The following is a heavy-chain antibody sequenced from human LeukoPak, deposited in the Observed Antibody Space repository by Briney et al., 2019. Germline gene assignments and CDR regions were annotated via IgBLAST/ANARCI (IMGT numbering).Heavy chain of an antibody. J-gene: IGHJ4*02. CDR3: ARGPSGYHNT. D-gene: IGHD5-12*01. V-gene: IGHV3-48*03. CDR1: GFIFRSYE. CDR2: ISSSGSTI. Sequence: PGGSLRLSCAASGFIFRSYEMNWVRQAPGKGLEWVSYISSSGSTIYYADSVKGRFTISRDNSKNTLYLQMNSLRAEDTAVYYCARGPSGYHNTGGQGTLVTVSS.